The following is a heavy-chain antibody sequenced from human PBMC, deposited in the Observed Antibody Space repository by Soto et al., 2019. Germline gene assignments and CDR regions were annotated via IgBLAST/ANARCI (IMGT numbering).Heavy chain of an antibody. CDR1: PGTFISYA. CDR3: ATESLELGGRRFDP. CDR2: IIPIFGTA. J-gene: IGHJ5*02. D-gene: IGHD1-7*01. V-gene: IGHV1-69*06. Sequence: SVKVSFKASPGTFISYAISWVRQAPGQGLEWMGGIIPIFGTANYAQNFQGRVTITADKSTSTAYMELSSLRSEDTAVYYCATESLELGGRRFDPWGQGTLVTVSS.